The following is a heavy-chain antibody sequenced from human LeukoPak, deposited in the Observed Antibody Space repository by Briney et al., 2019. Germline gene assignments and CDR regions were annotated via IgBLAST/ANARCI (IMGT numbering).Heavy chain of an antibody. D-gene: IGHD1-26*01. V-gene: IGHV4-4*07. CDR3: ASGRGGASDWYFDL. CDR2: VYSSGST. Sequence: SETLSLTCIVSGDSISTYYWTWIRQPAGKGLEWIGRVYSSGSTTYNPSLKSRVTMSLDTSNNQFSLKLNSVTAADTAMYYCASGRGGASDWYFDLWGRGTLVTVSS. CDR1: GDSISTYY. J-gene: IGHJ2*01.